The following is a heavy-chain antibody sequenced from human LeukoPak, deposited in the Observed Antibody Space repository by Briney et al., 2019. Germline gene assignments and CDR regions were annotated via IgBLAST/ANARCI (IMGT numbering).Heavy chain of an antibody. D-gene: IGHD4-17*01. CDR3: AKDIQGKDGDYLFDY. J-gene: IGHJ4*02. CDR1: GFTFSRYS. Sequence: GGSLRLSCAASGFTFSRYSMNWVRQAPGKGLEWVSSISDDGKYIYYADSVKGRFSISRDNAKSSLYLQMNSLRAEDTALYYCAKDIQGKDGDYLFDYWGQGTLVTVSS. CDR2: ISDDGKYI. V-gene: IGHV3-21*04.